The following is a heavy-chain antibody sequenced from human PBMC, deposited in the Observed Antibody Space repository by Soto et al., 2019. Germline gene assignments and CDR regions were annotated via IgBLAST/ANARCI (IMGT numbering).Heavy chain of an antibody. J-gene: IGHJ4*02. Sequence: PGESLKISCTASGYNFATYWIAWVRQMPGKGLECMGIIYPGDSNTRYSPSFQGQVTISADKSITTTYLQWSSLEASDTAMYYCARGMTSHDYWGQGTQVTVSS. CDR1: GYNFATYW. D-gene: IGHD2-21*02. V-gene: IGHV5-51*01. CDR2: IYPGDSNT. CDR3: ARGMTSHDY.